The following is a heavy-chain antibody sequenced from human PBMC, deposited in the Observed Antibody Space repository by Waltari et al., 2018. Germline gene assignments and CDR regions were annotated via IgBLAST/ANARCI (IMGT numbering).Heavy chain of an antibody. V-gene: IGHV1-2*06. CDR3: ARVRFGELSTPVLDY. J-gene: IGHJ4*02. CDR2: INPNSGGT. Sequence: QVQLVQSGAEVKKPGASVKVSCKASGYTFTGYYMHWVRQAPGQGLEWMGRINPNSGGTNYAQKFQGRVTMTRDASISTAYMELSRLRSDDTAVYYCARVRFGELSTPVLDYWGQGTLVTVSS. CDR1: GYTFTGYY. D-gene: IGHD3-10*01.